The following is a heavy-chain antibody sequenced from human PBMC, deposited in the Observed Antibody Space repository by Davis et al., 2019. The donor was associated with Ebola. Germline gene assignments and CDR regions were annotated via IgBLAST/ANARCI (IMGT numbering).Heavy chain of an antibody. J-gene: IGHJ3*02. D-gene: IGHD3-22*01. Sequence: SVKVSCKASGGTFSSYAISWVRQAPGQGLEWMGGIIPIFGTANYAQKFQGRVTITADESTSTAYMELSSLRSEDTAVYYCARVGYYYDSSGYSLGAFDIWGQGTMVTVSS. V-gene: IGHV1-69*13. CDR1: GGTFSSYA. CDR2: IIPIFGTA. CDR3: ARVGYYYDSSGYSLGAFDI.